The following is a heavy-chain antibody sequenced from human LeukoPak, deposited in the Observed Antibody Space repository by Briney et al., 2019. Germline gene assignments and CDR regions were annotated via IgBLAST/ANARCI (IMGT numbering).Heavy chain of an antibody. CDR1: GFTFSSYW. J-gene: IGHJ3*02. CDR2: IVPDGSEK. Sequence: PGGSLRLSCAASGFTFSSYWMTWVRQAPGKGLEWVANIVPDGSEKYYVESVKGRFTISRDNAKNSLFLQINSLRAEDTAVYYCARDPFYESSGSFGAFDIWGQGTMVTVSS. V-gene: IGHV3-7*01. D-gene: IGHD3-22*01. CDR3: ARDPFYESSGSFGAFDI.